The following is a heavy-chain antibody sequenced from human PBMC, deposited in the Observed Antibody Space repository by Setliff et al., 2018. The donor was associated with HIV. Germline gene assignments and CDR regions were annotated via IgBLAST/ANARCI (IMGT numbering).Heavy chain of an antibody. CDR2: FDPEAGEI. CDR3: ARDRGGGLQFLEWTGQYYMDV. Sequence: GASVKVSCKISGFTLNELSIQWVRQAPAKGLEWMGGFDPEAGEIIYAQKLQGRVTLTTDTSTSTAYMELRSLRFDDTAVYYCARDRGGGLQFLEWTGQYYMDVWGKGTTVTVSS. CDR1: GFTLNELS. J-gene: IGHJ6*03. D-gene: IGHD3-3*01. V-gene: IGHV1-24*01.